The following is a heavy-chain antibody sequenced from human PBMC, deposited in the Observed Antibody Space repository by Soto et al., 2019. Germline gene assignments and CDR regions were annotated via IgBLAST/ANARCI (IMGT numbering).Heavy chain of an antibody. V-gene: IGHV4-30-2*01. CDR1: GGSISSGGYS. D-gene: IGHD1-20*01. CDR2: IYHSGST. CDR3: ARGGRWYNWHTYYGMDV. Sequence: QLQLQESGSGLVKPSQTLSLTCAVSGGSISSGGYSWSWIRQPPGKGLEWIGYIYHSGSTYYNPSLKSRVTISVDRSKNQFSLKLSSVTAADTAVYYCARGGRWYNWHTYYGMDVWGQGTTVTVSS. J-gene: IGHJ6*02.